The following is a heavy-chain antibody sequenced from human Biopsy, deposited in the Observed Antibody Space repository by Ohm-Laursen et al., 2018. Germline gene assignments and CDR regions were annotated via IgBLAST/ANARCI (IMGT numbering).Heavy chain of an antibody. CDR3: AAPFQYYDSWGGYPPFDH. Sequence: ASVKVSCKVSGGTFSNYAISWVRQAPGEGLEWMGGIIAVSGLVNYAPKFQGRVSITADKSTTTAYMELSNLKSEDTAVYYCAAPFQYYDSWGGYPPFDHWGQGTLVTVSS. J-gene: IGHJ4*02. CDR1: GGTFSNYA. CDR2: IIAVSGLV. D-gene: IGHD3-3*01. V-gene: IGHV1-69*10.